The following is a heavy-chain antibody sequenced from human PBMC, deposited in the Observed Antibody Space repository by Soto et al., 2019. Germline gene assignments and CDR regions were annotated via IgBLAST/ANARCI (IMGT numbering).Heavy chain of an antibody. CDR2: INSDGSST. Sequence: EVQLVESGGGLVQPGGSLRLSCAASGFTFSTYWMYWVRQAPGKGLVWVSRINSDGSSTSYADSVKGRFTISRDNAKNTLYLQMNSLRAEDTAVYYCAREKGATRVDYWGQRTLVTVSS. CDR1: GFTFSTYW. D-gene: IGHD1-26*01. CDR3: AREKGATRVDY. J-gene: IGHJ4*02. V-gene: IGHV3-74*01.